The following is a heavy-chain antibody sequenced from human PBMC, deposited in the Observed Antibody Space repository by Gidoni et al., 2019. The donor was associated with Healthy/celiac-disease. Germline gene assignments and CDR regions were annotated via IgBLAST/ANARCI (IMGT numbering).Heavy chain of an antibody. D-gene: IGHD3-9*01. V-gene: IGHV4-30-2*01. Sequence: QLQLQEPGSGLVKPSQTLSLTCAVSGGSISSGGYSWSWIRQPPGKGLEWIGYIYHSGSTYYNPSLKSRVTISVDRSKNQFSLKLSSVTAADTAVYYCARVNDILTGFHFDYWGQGTLVTVSS. CDR2: IYHSGST. CDR1: GGSISSGGYS. CDR3: ARVNDILTGFHFDY. J-gene: IGHJ4*02.